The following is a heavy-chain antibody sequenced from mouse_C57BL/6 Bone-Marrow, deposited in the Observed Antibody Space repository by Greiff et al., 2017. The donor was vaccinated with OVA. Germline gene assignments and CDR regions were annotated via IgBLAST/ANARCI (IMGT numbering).Heavy chain of an antibody. Sequence: EVQLQQSGPVLVKPGASVKMSCKASGYTFTDYYMNWVKQSHGKSLEWIGVINPYNGGTSYNQKFKGKATLTVDTSSSTAYMQLSSLTSEDSAVYYCASLDGYFFYWYFDVWGTGTTVTVSS. CDR1: GYTFTDYY. D-gene: IGHD2-3*01. CDR3: ASLDGYFFYWYFDV. V-gene: IGHV1-19*01. J-gene: IGHJ1*03. CDR2: INPYNGGT.